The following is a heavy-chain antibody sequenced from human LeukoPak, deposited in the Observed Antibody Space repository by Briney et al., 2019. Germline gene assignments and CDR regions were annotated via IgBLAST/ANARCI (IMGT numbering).Heavy chain of an antibody. V-gene: IGHV3-43*01. D-gene: IGHD3-10*01. J-gene: IGHJ4*02. Sequence: GGSLRLSCAASGFTFDDYSMHWVRQAPGKGLEWVSVISWHGGSTFYADSVKGRFTISRDNSKNSLYLQMSSLRAEDTALYYCAKGGVRGVILAAYDYWGQGTLVTVSS. CDR2: ISWHGGST. CDR3: AKGGVRGVILAAYDY. CDR1: GFTFDDYS.